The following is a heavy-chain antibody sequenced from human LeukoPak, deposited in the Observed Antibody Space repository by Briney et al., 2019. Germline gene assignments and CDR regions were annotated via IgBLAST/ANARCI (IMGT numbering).Heavy chain of an antibody. CDR1: GYSINNGYY. D-gene: IGHD1-26*01. CDR2: IYHSGGA. J-gene: IGHJ3*01. CDR3: ARFGIVGTTDVFDL. Sequence: KTSETLSLTCTVSGYSINNGYYWAWIRQHPGKGLECIGNIYHSGGAYYSPSLKSRVTISVDTSKNQFSLKLRSVTAADTAVYYCARFGIVGTTDVFDLWGQGTAVTVSS. V-gene: IGHV4-38-2*02.